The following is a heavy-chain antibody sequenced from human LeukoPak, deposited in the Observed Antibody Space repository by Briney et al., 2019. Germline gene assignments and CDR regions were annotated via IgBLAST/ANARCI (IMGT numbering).Heavy chain of an antibody. CDR1: GFAFNNYW. J-gene: IGHJ4*02. Sequence: GGSLRLSCVASGFAFNNYWMSWVRQVPGKGLEWVASINQHGSETYYVDSVKGRFTFSRDNAKNSVFLQMNGLRVEDTAVFYCVRDHSGNDYNDFDFWGQGTLVTVSS. CDR3: VRDHSGNDYNDFDF. CDR2: INQHGSET. V-gene: IGHV3-7*01. D-gene: IGHD4-11*01.